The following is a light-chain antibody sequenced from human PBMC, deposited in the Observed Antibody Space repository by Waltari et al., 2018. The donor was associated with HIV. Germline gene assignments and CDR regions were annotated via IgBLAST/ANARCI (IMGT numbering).Light chain of an antibody. CDR2: GAS. J-gene: IGKJ2*01. CDR3: QHSRT. Sequence: DIVLTQSPDTLSLSPGERATLSCRASQSVSSSYLAWYQQKPGQSPRLLISGASSRATGVPDRFIGSGSGTDFTLIIDTLQREDFAVYFCQHSRTFGQGTKLEIK. CDR1: QSVSSSY. V-gene: IGKV3-20*01.